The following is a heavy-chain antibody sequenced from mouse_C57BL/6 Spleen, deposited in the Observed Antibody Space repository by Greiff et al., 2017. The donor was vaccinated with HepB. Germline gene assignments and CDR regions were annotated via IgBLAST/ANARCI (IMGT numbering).Heavy chain of an antibody. CDR2: IDPSDSYT. J-gene: IGHJ1*03. CDR3: ARYEYYGSSYVGYFDV. CDR1: GYTFTSYW. D-gene: IGHD1-1*01. V-gene: IGHV1-50*01. Sequence: QVQLQQPGAELVKPGASVKLSCKASGYTFTSYWMQWVKQRPGQGLEWIGEIDPSDSYTNYNQKFKGKATLTVDTSSSTAYMQLSSLTSEDSAVYYCARYEYYGSSYVGYFDVWGTGTTVTVSS.